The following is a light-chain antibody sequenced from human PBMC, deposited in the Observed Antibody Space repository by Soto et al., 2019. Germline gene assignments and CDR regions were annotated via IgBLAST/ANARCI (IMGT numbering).Light chain of an antibody. Sequence: QSALTQPASVSGSPGQTITISCTGTSSDVGGYNYVSWYQQHPDKVPKLMIYEVSNRPSGVSNRFSGSKSGNTASLTISGLQAEDEADYYCSSYTSSSTQVLGGGTKVTVL. CDR3: SSYTSSSTQV. J-gene: IGLJ3*02. CDR2: EVS. CDR1: SSDVGGYNY. V-gene: IGLV2-14*01.